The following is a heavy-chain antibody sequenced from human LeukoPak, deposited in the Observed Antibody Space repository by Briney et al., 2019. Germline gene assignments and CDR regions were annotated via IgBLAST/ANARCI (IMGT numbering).Heavy chain of an antibody. CDR1: GFTFSSYG. CDR3: AKDPGGYYDFWSGYSYYYYGMDV. V-gene: IGHV3-30*18. D-gene: IGHD3-3*01. J-gene: IGHJ6*02. Sequence: PGGSLRLSCAASGFTFSSYGMHWVRQAPGKGLEWVAVISYDGSNKYYADSVKGRFTISRDNSKNTLYLQMNSLRAEDTAVYYCAKDPGGYYDFWSGYSYYYYGMDVWGQGTTVTVSS. CDR2: ISYDGSNK.